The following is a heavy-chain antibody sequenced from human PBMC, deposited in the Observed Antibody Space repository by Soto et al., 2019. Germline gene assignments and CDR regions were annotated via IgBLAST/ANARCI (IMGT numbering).Heavy chain of an antibody. CDR1: GFTFSSYW. V-gene: IGHV3-7*01. D-gene: IGHD2-15*01. CDR2: IKQDGSEK. CDR3: ARESVYCSGGSCSNLFDY. J-gene: IGHJ4*02. Sequence: EVQLVESGGGLVQPGGSLRLSCAASGFTFSSYWMSWVRQAPGKGLEWVANIKQDGSEKYYVDSVKGRFTISRDNAKNSLYLQMNSLRAEDTAVYYCARESVYCSGGSCSNLFDYWGQGTLVTVSS.